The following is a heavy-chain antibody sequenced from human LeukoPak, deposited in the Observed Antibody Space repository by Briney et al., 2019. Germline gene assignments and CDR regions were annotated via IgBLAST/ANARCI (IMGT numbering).Heavy chain of an antibody. J-gene: IGHJ5*02. CDR3: ARGELRYFDWPSFDP. D-gene: IGHD3-9*01. V-gene: IGHV1-2*02. Sequence: ASVKVSCKASGFTFTAYHMHWVRQAPGQGLEWMGWINPNSGGTNYAQMFQGRVTMTRDTSISTAYMELSGLRSEDTAVYYCARGELRYFDWPSFDPWGQGTLVTVSS. CDR1: GFTFTAYH. CDR2: INPNSGGT.